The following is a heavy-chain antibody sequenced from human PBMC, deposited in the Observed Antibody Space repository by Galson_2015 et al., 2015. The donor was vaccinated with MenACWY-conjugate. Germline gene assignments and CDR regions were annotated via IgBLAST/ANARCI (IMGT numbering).Heavy chain of an antibody. CDR3: IREGYYFDY. J-gene: IGHJ4*02. V-gene: IGHV6-1*01. Sequence: CAISGGRVSSTSAAWNWLRQSPSRGLEWLGKTYYRSKWYNDYAVSVKSRININPDTSNNQFSLQLNSVTPDDTAVYYCIREGYYFDYWGQGTLVTVSS. CDR1: GGRVSSTSAA. CDR2: TYYRSKWYN.